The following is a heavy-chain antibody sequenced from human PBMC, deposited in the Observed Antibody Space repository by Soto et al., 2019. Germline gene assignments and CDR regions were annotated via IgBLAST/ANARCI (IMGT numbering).Heavy chain of an antibody. CDR3: AKDPQKPGYDYTVYFDY. CDR1: GFTFSSYA. CDR2: ISGSGGST. V-gene: IGHV3-23*01. D-gene: IGHD3-16*01. J-gene: IGHJ4*02. Sequence: PGGSLRLSCAASGFTFSSYAMSWVRQAPGKGLEWVSAISGSGGSTYYADSVKGRFTISRDNSKNTLYLQMNSLRAEDTAVYYCAKDPQKPGYDYTVYFDYWGQGTLVTVSS.